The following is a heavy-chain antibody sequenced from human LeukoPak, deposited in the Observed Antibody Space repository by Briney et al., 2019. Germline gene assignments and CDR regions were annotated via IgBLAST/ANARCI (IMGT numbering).Heavy chain of an antibody. D-gene: IGHD5-12*01. CDR1: GGSISGYF. Sequence: PSETLSLTCTVSGGSISGYFWTWIRQPAGKGLEWIGRMYSTGSNNYNLSLKSRVTMSLDTSKNHFSLNLTSVTAADTALYYCAREPTSGREPTSGRPLDYWGQGTLVTVSS. V-gene: IGHV4-4*07. J-gene: IGHJ4*02. CDR3: AREPTSGREPTSGRPLDY. CDR2: MYSTGSN.